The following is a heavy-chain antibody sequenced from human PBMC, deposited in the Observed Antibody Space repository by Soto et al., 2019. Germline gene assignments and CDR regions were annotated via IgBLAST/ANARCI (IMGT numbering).Heavy chain of an antibody. V-gene: IGHV3-21*01. D-gene: IGHD1-20*01. Sequence: DVQLVESGGGLVKPGGSLRLSCVASGFNFITFSMNWVRQAPGKGLEWVSSISASSSSIYYAESVKGRFTISRDNAKNSLYLQMNSLTVDDTALYYCVRDAYNRDAFDIWGQGTTVNVSS. CDR3: VRDAYNRDAFDI. J-gene: IGHJ3*02. CDR2: ISASSSSI. CDR1: GFNFITFS.